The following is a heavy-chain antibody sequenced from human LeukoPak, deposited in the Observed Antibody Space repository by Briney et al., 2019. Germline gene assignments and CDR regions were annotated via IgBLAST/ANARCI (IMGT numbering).Heavy chain of an antibody. CDR2: IYSSGST. CDR3: ARLTKYTGTWYADY. Sequence: PSETLSLTCTVSGGSITNYYWSWIRQPPGKGLEYIGHIYSSGSTNYNPSPRSRVTMSVDSSKNQFSLNLSSVIAADTAVYYCARLTKYTGTWYADYWGQGTLVTVSP. D-gene: IGHD6-13*01. V-gene: IGHV4-59*08. J-gene: IGHJ4*02. CDR1: GGSITNYY.